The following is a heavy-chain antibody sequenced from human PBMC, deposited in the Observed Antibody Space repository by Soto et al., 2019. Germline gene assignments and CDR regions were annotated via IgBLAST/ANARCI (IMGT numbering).Heavy chain of an antibody. CDR1: GFTFSDYY. Sequence: GGSLRLSCAASGFTFSDYYMSWISQAPRKGLEWVSYISSSGSTIYYADSVKGRFTISRDNAKNSLYLQMNSLRAEDTAVYYCARDPEGYCTSTSCYVGDAFDIWGQGTMVTVSS. V-gene: IGHV3-11*01. CDR3: ARDPEGYCTSTSCYVGDAFDI. CDR2: ISSSGSTI. J-gene: IGHJ3*02. D-gene: IGHD2-2*01.